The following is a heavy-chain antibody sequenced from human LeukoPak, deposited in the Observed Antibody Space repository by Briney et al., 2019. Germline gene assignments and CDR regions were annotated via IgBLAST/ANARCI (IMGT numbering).Heavy chain of an antibody. V-gene: IGHV4-4*07. CDR3: ARGPPPDFDY. Sequence: PSETLSLTCVVSGGSITSYYWSWIRQPAGQGLEWIGRIHPSGSTNYNPSLKSRVTLSVDTSKNQFSLKLSSVTAADTAVYYCARGPPPDFDYWGRGTLVTVSS. J-gene: IGHJ4*02. CDR2: IHPSGST. CDR1: GGSITSYY.